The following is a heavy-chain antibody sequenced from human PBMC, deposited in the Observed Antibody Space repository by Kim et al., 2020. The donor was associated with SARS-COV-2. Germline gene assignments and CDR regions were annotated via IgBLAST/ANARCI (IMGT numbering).Heavy chain of an antibody. CDR1: GGSFSGHY. CDR2: VDHSGNS. V-gene: IGHV4-34*01. Sequence: ETLSLTCAVYGGSFSGHYWSWIRQSPGRGLEWIGEVDHSGNSDYNPSLKSRLSLSVDTSKNQFSLRLNSVTAADTAVYYCARLHSSLDLDVWGKGTTV. CDR3: ARLHSSLDLDV. D-gene: IGHD6-6*01. J-gene: IGHJ6*03.